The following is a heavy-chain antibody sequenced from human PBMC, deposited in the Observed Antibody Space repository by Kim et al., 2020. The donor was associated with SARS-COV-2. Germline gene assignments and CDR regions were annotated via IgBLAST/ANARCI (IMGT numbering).Heavy chain of an antibody. J-gene: IGHJ6*02. Sequence: ASVKVSCKASGYTFTSYAMNWVRQAPGQGLEWMGWINTNTGNPTYAQGFTGRFVFSLDTSVSTAYLQISSLKAEDTAVYYCARRAWIQLWLEYYYYGMDVWGQGPTVTVSS. D-gene: IGHD5-18*01. CDR3: ARRAWIQLWLEYYYYGMDV. V-gene: IGHV7-4-1*02. CDR2: INTNTGNP. CDR1: GYTFTSYA.